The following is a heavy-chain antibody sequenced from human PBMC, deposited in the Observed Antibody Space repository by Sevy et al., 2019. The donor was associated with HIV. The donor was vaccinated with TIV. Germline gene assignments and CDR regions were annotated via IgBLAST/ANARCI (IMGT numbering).Heavy chain of an antibody. Sequence: GGSLRLSCAASGFTLSTYWMLWVRRAPGKGLEWVANIKQDGSEKYYVDSVKGRFTISRDNAKNSLYLQMNSLRAEDTAVYYCARAPEYGDYVYYFDYWGQGTLVTVSS. CDR1: GFTLSTYW. D-gene: IGHD4-17*01. CDR3: ARAPEYGDYVYYFDY. CDR2: IKQDGSEK. J-gene: IGHJ4*02. V-gene: IGHV3-7*01.